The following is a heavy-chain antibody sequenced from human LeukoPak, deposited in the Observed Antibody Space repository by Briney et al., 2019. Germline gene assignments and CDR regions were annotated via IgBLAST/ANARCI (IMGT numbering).Heavy chain of an antibody. D-gene: IGHD5-18*01. CDR1: GFTFSSYG. J-gene: IGHJ4*02. CDR2: ISGSGGST. V-gene: IGHV3-23*01. Sequence: GGSLRLSCAASGFTFSSYGMSWVRQASGKGLEWVSVISGSGGSTYYADSVKGRFTISRDNSKNTLYLQMNSLRAEDTAVYYCAKGVATAYLPFDYWGQGTLVTVSS. CDR3: AKGVATAYLPFDY.